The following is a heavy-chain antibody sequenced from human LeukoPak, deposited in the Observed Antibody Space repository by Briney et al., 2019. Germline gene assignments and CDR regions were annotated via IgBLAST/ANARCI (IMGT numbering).Heavy chain of an antibody. CDR1: GFSLSEYG. J-gene: IGHJ5*02. V-gene: IGHV3-30*02. CDR2: IRYDDSE. D-gene: IGHD3-22*01. CDR3: AKDPVNHCASSVCYGLQS. Sequence: GGSLRFSCVASGFSLSEYGIHWVRQAPGKGLEWLSFIRYDDSEYYADSVKGRFAISRDNSKNTLFLQMHSLRSGDTAVYYCAKDPVNHCASSVCYGLQSWGQGTLVIVSS.